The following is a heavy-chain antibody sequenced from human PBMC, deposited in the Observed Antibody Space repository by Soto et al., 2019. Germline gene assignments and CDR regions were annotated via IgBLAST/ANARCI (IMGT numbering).Heavy chain of an antibody. CDR1: GFTFGDYA. V-gene: IGHV3-49*03. CDR2: IRSKAYGGTT. Sequence: EVQLVESGGGLVQPGRSLRLSCTASGFTFGDYAMSWFRQAPGKGLEWVGFIRSKAYGGTTEYAASVKGRFTISRDDSKSIASMQMNSLKTEDTAVYYCTRGGLRWTFDYWGQGTLVTVSS. J-gene: IGHJ4*02. CDR3: TRGGLRWTFDY. D-gene: IGHD4-17*01.